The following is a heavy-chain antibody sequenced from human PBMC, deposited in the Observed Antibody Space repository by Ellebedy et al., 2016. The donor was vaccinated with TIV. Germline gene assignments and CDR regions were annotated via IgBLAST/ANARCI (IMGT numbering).Heavy chain of an antibody. V-gene: IGHV4-39*01. CDR1: GGSISSSSYY. Sequence: MPSETLSLTCTVSGGSISSSSYYWGWIRQPPGKGLEWIGSFYYTGSTYTGSTYYNPSLKSRLTISVDTSKNQFSLKLTSVTAADTAVYYCARRGFSNYVWFDPWGQGTLVTVSS. CDR2: FYYTGSTYTGST. CDR3: ARRGFSNYVWFDP. D-gene: IGHD4-11*01. J-gene: IGHJ5*02.